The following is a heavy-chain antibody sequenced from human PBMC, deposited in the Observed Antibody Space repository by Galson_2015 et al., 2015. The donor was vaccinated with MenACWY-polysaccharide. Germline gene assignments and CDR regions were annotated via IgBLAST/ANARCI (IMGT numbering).Heavy chain of an antibody. Sequence: SLRLSCAASTSTLSDAWMNWVHQAPGKGLEWVGRLKSNFAGGTTDYAAPVKGRFTISRDDSKNTLYLQMNSLKIEDTAVYYCTPDPRHEILRDWGQGTLVTVSA. V-gene: IGHV3-15*01. CDR2: LKSNFAGGTT. CDR3: TPDPRHEILRD. J-gene: IGHJ4*02. D-gene: IGHD2-15*01. CDR1: TSTLSDAW.